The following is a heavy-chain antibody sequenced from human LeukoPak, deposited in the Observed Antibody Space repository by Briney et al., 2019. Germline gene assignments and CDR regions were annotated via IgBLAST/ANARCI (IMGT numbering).Heavy chain of an antibody. CDR3: AKDVGWLQLLGYFDY. CDR1: GFTFSSYA. J-gene: IGHJ4*02. D-gene: IGHD5-24*01. CDR2: ISGSGGST. V-gene: IGHV3-23*01. Sequence: GGSLRLSCAASGFTFSSYAMSWVRQAPGKGLEWVSAISGSGGSTYYADSVKGRFTISRDNSKNTLYLQMNSLRAEDTAVYYCAKDVGWLQLLGYFDYWGQGTLVTVSS.